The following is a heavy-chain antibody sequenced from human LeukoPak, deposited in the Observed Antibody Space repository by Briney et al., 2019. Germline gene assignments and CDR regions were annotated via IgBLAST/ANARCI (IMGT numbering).Heavy chain of an antibody. Sequence: SETLSLTCTVSGGSISSYYWSWIRQPPGKGLEWIGYIYYSGSTNYNPSLKSRVTISVDTSKNQFSLKLSSVTAADTAVYYCAREPYDSGGYNDYWGQGTLVTVSS. CDR1: GGSISSYY. V-gene: IGHV4-59*01. J-gene: IGHJ4*02. D-gene: IGHD3-22*01. CDR2: IYYSGST. CDR3: AREPYDSGGYNDY.